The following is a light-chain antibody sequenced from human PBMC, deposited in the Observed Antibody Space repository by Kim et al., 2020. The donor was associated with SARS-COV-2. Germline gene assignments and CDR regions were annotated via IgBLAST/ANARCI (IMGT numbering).Light chain of an antibody. J-gene: IGKJ1*01. V-gene: IGKV1D-13*01. CDR2: DAS. CDR3: QQFNNLWT. Sequence: SASVGDRVTITCRARQGISSALAWDQQKSGKAPKLLIYDASSLESGVPSRFSGSGSGTDYTLTISSLQPEDFATYDCQQFNNLWTFGQGTKVDIK. CDR1: QGISSA.